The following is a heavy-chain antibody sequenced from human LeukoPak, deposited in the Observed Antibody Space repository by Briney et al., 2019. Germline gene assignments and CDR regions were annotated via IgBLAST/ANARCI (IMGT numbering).Heavy chain of an antibody. CDR1: GFTFSSYG. CDR2: IWYDGSNK. J-gene: IGHJ4*02. D-gene: IGHD4-11*01. CDR3: ARTDGVTVTTSGDAIFDY. Sequence: GGSLRRSCAASGFTFSSYGMHWVRQAPGKGLEWVAVIWYDGSNKYYADSVKGRFTISRDNSKNTLYLQMNSLRAEDTAVYYCARTDGVTVTTSGDAIFDYWGQGTLVTVSS. V-gene: IGHV3-33*01.